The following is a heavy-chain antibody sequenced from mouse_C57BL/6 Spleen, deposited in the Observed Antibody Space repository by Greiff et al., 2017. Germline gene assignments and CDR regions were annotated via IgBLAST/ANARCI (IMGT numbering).Heavy chain of an antibody. V-gene: IGHV1-42*01. CDR3: SRGGPTGTRFAY. CDR1: GYSFTGSY. J-gene: IGHJ3*01. CDR2: INPSTGGT. D-gene: IGHD4-1*02. Sequence: VQLKQSGPELVKPGASVKISCKASGYSFTGSYMNWVKQSPEKSLEWIGEINPSTGGTTYNQKFKAKAKLTVDKSSSTAYIQLKSLTSEDSAVYYCSRGGPTGTRFAYWGQGTLVTVSA.